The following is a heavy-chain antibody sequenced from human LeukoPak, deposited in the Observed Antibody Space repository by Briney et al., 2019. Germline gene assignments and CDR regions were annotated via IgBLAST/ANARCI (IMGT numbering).Heavy chain of an antibody. J-gene: IGHJ4*02. CDR2: ISYDGSNK. CDR3: ATKQWLVRTPPSGY. D-gene: IGHD6-19*01. V-gene: IGHV3-30*03. CDR1: GFTFSSYG. Sequence: GGSLRLSCAASGFTFSSYGMHWVRQAPGKGLEWVAVISYDGSNKYYADSVKGRFTISRDNSKNTLYLQMNSLRAEDTAVYYCATKQWLVRTPPSGYWGQGTLATVSS.